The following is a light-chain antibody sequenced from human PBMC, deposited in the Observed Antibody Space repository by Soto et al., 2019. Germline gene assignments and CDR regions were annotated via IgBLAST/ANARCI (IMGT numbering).Light chain of an antibody. CDR1: SSDVGTYIF. CDR2: EVT. V-gene: IGLV2-8*01. CDR3: SLYAGGNNVI. J-gene: IGLJ2*01. Sequence: QSALTQPPSASGSPGQSVTISCTGTSSDVGTYIFVSWYQQHPGKAPKLMIYEVTKRPSGVPDRFSGSKSGNTASLTVSGLQVEEEADYYCSLYAGGNNVIFGGGTKLTVL.